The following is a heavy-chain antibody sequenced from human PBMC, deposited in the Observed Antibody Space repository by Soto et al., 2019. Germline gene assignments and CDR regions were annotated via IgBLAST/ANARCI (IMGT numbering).Heavy chain of an antibody. J-gene: IGHJ4*02. V-gene: IGHV1-8*01. D-gene: IGHD3-16*02. CDR2: MNPNSGNT. CDR1: GYTFTSYD. Sequence: ASVKVSCKASGYTFTSYDINWVRQATGQGLEWMGWMNPNSGNTGYAQKFQGRVTMTRNTSISTAYMELSSLRSEDTAVYYCARVRHYDYIWGSYRYMGYFDYWGQGTLVTVSS. CDR3: ARVRHYDYIWGSYRYMGYFDY.